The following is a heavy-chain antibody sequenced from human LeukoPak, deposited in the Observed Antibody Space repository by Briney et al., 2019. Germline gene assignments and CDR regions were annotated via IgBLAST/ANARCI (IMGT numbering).Heavy chain of an antibody. CDR3: AIYPFLR. J-gene: IGHJ4*02. CDR1: EYSLTELS. V-gene: IGHV1-24*01. Sequence: ASVKVSCKVSEYSLTELSMHWVRQAPGKGFEWMGRFDPADSQRIYAQKFQGRVTLTENTSTNTAYMELSSLGSEDTAVYYCAIYPFLRWGQGTLVTVSS. D-gene: IGHD2/OR15-2a*01. CDR2: FDPADSQR.